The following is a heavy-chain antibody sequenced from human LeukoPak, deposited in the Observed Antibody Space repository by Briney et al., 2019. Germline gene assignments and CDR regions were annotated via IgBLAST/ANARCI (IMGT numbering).Heavy chain of an antibody. J-gene: IGHJ3*02. CDR1: GGSISSGSYY. Sequence: PSQTLSLTCTVSGGSISSGSYYWSWIRQPAGKGLEWIGRIYTSGSTNYNPSLKSRVTISVDTSKNQFSLKLSSVTAADTAVYYCASTTPGGLRFLEWSYAFDIWGQGTMVTVSS. CDR2: IYTSGST. CDR3: ASTTPGGLRFLEWSYAFDI. D-gene: IGHD3-3*01. V-gene: IGHV4-61*02.